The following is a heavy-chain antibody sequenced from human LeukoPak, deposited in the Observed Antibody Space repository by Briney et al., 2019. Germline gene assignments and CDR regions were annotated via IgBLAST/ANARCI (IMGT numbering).Heavy chain of an antibody. CDR2: FLYTGST. CDR3: ARRAITYSSTWYTGAFDP. J-gene: IGHJ5*02. Sequence: SETLSLTCTVSGDSITSGSNYYWAWIRQPPGKGLEWIGSFLYTGSTYYNPSLKSRVTVSVDTSKNQFSLKVGSVTAADTAVYYCARRAITYSSTWYTGAFDPWGQGTLVTVSS. D-gene: IGHD6-13*01. CDR1: GDSITSGSNYY. V-gene: IGHV4-39*01.